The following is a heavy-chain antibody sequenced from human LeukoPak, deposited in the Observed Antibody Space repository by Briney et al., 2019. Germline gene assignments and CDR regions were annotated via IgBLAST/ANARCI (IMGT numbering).Heavy chain of an antibody. CDR2: INSDGSST. V-gene: IGHV3-74*01. CDR1: GFTFSTYS. J-gene: IGHJ3*02. D-gene: IGHD3-22*01. Sequence: PGGSLRLSCAASGFTFSTYSMHWVRQAPGKGLLWVSRINSDGSSTNYADSVKGRFTISRDNANNTLYLQMNSLRAEDTAVYYCAPTSSGWDALHIWGQGTMVTVSS. CDR3: APTSSGWDALHI.